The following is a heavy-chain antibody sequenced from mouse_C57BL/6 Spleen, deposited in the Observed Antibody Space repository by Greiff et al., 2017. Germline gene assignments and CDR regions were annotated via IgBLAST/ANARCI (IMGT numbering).Heavy chain of an antibody. D-gene: IGHD2-3*01. J-gene: IGHJ3*01. Sequence: VQLQRPGAELVKPGASVKMSCKASGYTFTSYWITWVKQRPGQGLEWIGDIYPGSGSTNYNEKFKSKATLTVDTSSSTAYMQLSSLTSEDSAVYYCARSDESHPCAYCGAGTLVTVSA. CDR3: ARSDESHPCAY. CDR1: GYTFTSYW. V-gene: IGHV1-55*01. CDR2: IYPGSGST.